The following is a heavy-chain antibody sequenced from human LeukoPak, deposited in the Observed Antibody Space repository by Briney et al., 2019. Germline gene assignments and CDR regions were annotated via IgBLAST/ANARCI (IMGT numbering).Heavy chain of an antibody. CDR2: ISGNSGYI. J-gene: IGHJ2*01. Sequence: GGSLRLSCAASGFTVSDNHMSWVRQAPGKGLEWISYISGNSGYIYYADSLRGRFTISRDNAKNSLYLQISTLRAEDTAVYYCARARVQLYNDYNWDFWGRGTLVTVSS. D-gene: IGHD1-20*01. CDR3: ARARVQLYNDYNWDF. CDR1: GFTVSDNH. V-gene: IGHV3-11*01.